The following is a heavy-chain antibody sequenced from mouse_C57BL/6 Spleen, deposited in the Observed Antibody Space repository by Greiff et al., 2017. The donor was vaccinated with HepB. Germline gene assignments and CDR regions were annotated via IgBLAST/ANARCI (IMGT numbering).Heavy chain of an antibody. Sequence: VQLQQPGTELVKPGASVKLSCKASGYTFTSYWMHWVKQRPGQGLEWIGNINPSNGGTNYNEKFKSKATLTVDKSSSTAYMQLSSLTSEDSAVYYCARSPRYYGSSYWYFDVWGTGTTVTVSS. CDR3: ARSPRYYGSSYWYFDV. CDR1: GYTFTSYW. D-gene: IGHD1-1*01. CDR2: INPSNGGT. J-gene: IGHJ1*03. V-gene: IGHV1-53*01.